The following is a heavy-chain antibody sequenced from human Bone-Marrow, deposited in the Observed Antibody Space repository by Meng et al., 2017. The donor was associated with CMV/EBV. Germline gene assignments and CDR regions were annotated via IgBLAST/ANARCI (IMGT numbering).Heavy chain of an antibody. V-gene: IGHV1-69*05. Sequence: SVKVSCKASGGTFSSYAISWVRQAPGQGLEWMGGIIPIFGTANYAQKFQGRVTITTDESTSTAYMELSSLRSEDTAVYYCARWNWNQQSFDYWGQGTLVTVSS. CDR2: IIPIFGTA. CDR1: GGTFSSYA. CDR3: ARWNWNQQSFDY. J-gene: IGHJ4*02. D-gene: IGHD1-1*01.